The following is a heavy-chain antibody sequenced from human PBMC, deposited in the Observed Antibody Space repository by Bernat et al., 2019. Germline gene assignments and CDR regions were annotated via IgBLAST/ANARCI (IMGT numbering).Heavy chain of an antibody. Sequence: QVQLQESGPGLVKPSETLSLTCTVSGGSISSYYWSWIRQPPGKGLEWIGYIYYSGSTNYNPSLKSRVTISVDTSKNQFSLKLSSVTAADTAVYYCARGPPYYDFWSGYWPPATGKNYYYMDVWGKGTTVTVSS. CDR1: GGSISSYY. V-gene: IGHV4-59*01. J-gene: IGHJ6*03. CDR2: IYYSGST. CDR3: ARGPPYYDFWSGYWPPATGKNYYYMDV. D-gene: IGHD3-3*01.